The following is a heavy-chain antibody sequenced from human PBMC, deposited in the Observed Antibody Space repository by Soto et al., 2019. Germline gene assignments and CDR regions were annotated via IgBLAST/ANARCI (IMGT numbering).Heavy chain of an antibody. Sequence: EGSLRLSCAASGFTFSSYSMNWVRQAPGKGLEWVSSISSRSSYIYYADSVKGRFTISRDNAKNSLYLQMNSLRAEDTAVYYCARSHLYYDSSGYPDYWGQGTLVTVSS. V-gene: IGHV3-21*04. CDR2: ISSRSSYI. D-gene: IGHD3-22*01. J-gene: IGHJ4*02. CDR1: GFTFSSYS. CDR3: ARSHLYYDSSGYPDY.